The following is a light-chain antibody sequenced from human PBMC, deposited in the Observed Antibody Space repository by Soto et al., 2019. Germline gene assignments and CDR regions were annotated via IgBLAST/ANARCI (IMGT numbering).Light chain of an antibody. Sequence: QSVLTQPPSASGTPRQRVTIYCSGSSSNIGSNPVNWYQHLPGTAPKLLIYSNNQRPSGVPDRFSGSKSGASAALAISGLQSEDETEYYWSAWDDSLNGYVFGTGTKVTVL. CDR1: SSNIGSNP. J-gene: IGLJ1*01. CDR2: SNN. V-gene: IGLV1-44*01. CDR3: SAWDDSLNGYV.